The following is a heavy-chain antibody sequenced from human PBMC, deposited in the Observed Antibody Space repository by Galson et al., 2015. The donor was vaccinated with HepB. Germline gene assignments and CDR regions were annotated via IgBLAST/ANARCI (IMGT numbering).Heavy chain of an antibody. CDR3: ARVRIPTAGTSFDY. Sequence: SLRLSCAASGFTFSSHSMNWVRQAPGKGLEWVSDISSGSSTIYYADSVKGRFTISRDNVKNSLYLQMNSLRDEDTAVYYCARVRIPTAGTSFDYWGQGTLVTVSS. D-gene: IGHD6-13*01. CDR1: GFTFSSHS. CDR2: ISSGSSTI. V-gene: IGHV3-48*02. J-gene: IGHJ4*02.